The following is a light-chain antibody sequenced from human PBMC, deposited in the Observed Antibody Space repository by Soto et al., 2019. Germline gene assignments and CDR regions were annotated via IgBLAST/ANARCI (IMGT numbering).Light chain of an antibody. CDR3: QQRSNWPAT. CDR2: DAS. CDR1: QSVSSY. Sequence: EIVLTQSPATLSLSPGERATLSCRASQSVSSYLAWYQQKPGQAPRLLIYDASNRATGIPARFSGSGSGTDFTLTISSLETEDFAVYYCQQRSNWPATFGQGNKVEIK. J-gene: IGKJ1*01. V-gene: IGKV3-11*01.